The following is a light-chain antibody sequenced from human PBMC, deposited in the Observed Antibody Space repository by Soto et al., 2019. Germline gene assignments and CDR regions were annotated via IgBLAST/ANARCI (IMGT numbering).Light chain of an antibody. J-gene: IGLJ3*02. Sequence: QSALTQPPSASGSPGQSVTISCTGTSSDVGAYNYVSWYQQYPGKAPKLMIYEVTKRPSGVPDRFSGSKSGNTASLTVSGLQAEDEAEYYCTAYVGNDIWVFGGGTKLTV. CDR3: TAYVGNDIWV. CDR1: SSDVGAYNY. CDR2: EVT. V-gene: IGLV2-8*01.